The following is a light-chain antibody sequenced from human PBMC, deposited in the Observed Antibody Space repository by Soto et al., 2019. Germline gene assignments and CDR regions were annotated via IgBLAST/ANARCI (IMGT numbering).Light chain of an antibody. CDR1: SSDVGGYKY. J-gene: IGLJ2*01. CDR2: EVS. CDR3: SAFAGYNNFVV. Sequence: QSALTQPPSASGSPGQSVTISCTGTSSDVGGYKYVSWYQQHPGKAPKLMIYEVSKRPSGVPDRFSGSKSGNTASLTVSRLQAEDEADYYCSAFAGYNNFVVFGGGTKLTVL. V-gene: IGLV2-8*01.